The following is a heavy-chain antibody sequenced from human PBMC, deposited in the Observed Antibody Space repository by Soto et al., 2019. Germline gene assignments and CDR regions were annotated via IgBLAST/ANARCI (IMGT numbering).Heavy chain of an antibody. J-gene: IGHJ3*02. D-gene: IGHD2-15*01. CDR1: GGSISSYY. CDR2: IYYSGST. V-gene: IGHV4-59*12. CDR3: ARMDFLLGYCSGGSCSMQGAFDI. Sequence: SETLSLTCTVSGGSISSYYWSWIRQPPGKGLEWIGYIYYSGSTNYNPSLKSRVTISVNTSKNQFSLKLSSVTAADTAVYYCARMDFLLGYCSGGSCSMQGAFDIWGQGTMVTVS.